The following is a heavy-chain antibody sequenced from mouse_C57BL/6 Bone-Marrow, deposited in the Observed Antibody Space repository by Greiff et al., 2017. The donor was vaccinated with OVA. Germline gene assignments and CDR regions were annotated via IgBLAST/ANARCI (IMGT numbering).Heavy chain of an antibody. Sequence: VQLQQPGAELVMPGASVKLSCKASGYTFTSYWMHWVKQRPGQGLEWIGEIDPSDSYTNYNQKFKGKSTLTVDKSSSTAYMQLSSLTSEDSAVYYCASLFYYGNYWFAYWGQGTLVTVSA. V-gene: IGHV1-69*01. D-gene: IGHD2-1*01. CDR2: IDPSDSYT. CDR1: GYTFTSYW. CDR3: ASLFYYGNYWFAY. J-gene: IGHJ3*01.